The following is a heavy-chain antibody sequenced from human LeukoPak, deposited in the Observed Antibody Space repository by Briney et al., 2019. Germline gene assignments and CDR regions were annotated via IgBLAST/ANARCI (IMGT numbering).Heavy chain of an antibody. CDR3: AHDNHVNAAMLNFDY. D-gene: IGHD5-18*01. J-gene: IGHJ4*02. CDR2: IYWNDDK. V-gene: IGHV2-5*01. CDR1: GFSLSTSGVG. Sequence: GSGPTLVKPTQTLTLTCTFSGFSLSTSGVGVGWIRQPPGKALEWLALIYWNDDKRYSPSLKSRLTITKDTSKNQVVLTMTDMDPVDTATHYCAHDNHVNAAMLNFDYWGQGTLVTVSS.